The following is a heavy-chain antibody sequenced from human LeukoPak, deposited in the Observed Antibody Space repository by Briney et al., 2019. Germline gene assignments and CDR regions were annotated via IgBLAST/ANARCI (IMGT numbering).Heavy chain of an antibody. J-gene: IGHJ4*02. CDR3: AREVSSVGANYFDY. CDR1: GYIFSDYT. V-gene: IGHV1-3*03. D-gene: IGHD3-10*01. CDR2: INGENGNT. Sequence: VASVKVSCKASGYIFSDYTMHWVRQAPGQRLEWMGWINGENGNTKYSQELRGRVTFTSDSLATTVYMELSSLRSEDAAVYYCAREVSSVGANYFDYWGQGTLVTVSS.